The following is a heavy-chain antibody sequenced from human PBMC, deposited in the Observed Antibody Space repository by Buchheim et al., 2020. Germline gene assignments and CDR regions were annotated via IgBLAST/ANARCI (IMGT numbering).Heavy chain of an antibody. Sequence: EVQLLESGGGLVQPGGSLRLSCAASGFTFSSYAMSWVRQAPGKGLEWVSAISGSGGSTYYAESVKGRFTISRDNSKNTTYLQMSSLRAEDTAVYYCAKGRGYCTNGVCFPFDYWGQGTL. CDR3: AKGRGYCTNGVCFPFDY. CDR2: ISGSGGST. D-gene: IGHD2-8*01. CDR1: GFTFSSYA. V-gene: IGHV3-23*01. J-gene: IGHJ4*02.